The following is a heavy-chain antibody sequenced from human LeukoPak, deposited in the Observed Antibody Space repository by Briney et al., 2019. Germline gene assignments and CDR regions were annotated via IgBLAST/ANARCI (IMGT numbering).Heavy chain of an antibody. CDR3: ARDPRSTVTKSFHYYYGLVV. CDR1: GYTFTNYY. V-gene: IGHV1-46*01. D-gene: IGHD4-17*01. Sequence: ASVKVSCKASGYTFTNYYIHWVRQAPGQGLEWMGVINPSGGSTTYAQKFQGRVTMTRDTSTSTLYMELRSLRSEDTAVYYCARDPRSTVTKSFHYYYGLVVWGTGTTVTVSS. CDR2: INPSGGST. J-gene: IGHJ6*04.